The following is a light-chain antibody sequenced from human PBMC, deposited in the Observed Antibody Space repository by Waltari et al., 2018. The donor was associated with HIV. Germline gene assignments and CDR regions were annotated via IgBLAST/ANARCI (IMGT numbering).Light chain of an antibody. J-gene: IGKJ2*01. CDR1: QNISNY. CDR3: QQSSGVPPYT. Sequence: DIQMTQSPSSLSSSVGDRVTITCRAGQNISNYLNWYQQKAGKAPKLLIYAASSVQSGVPSRFSGSGSVTDFTLTISSLQPEDCATYYCQQSSGVPPYTFGHGTKLELK. CDR2: AAS. V-gene: IGKV1-39*01.